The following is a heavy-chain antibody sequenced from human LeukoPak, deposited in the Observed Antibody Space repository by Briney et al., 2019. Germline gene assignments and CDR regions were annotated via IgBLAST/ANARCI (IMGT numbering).Heavy chain of an antibody. J-gene: IGHJ4*02. CDR1: GYSISSGYY. Sequence: PSETLSLTCAVSGYSISSGYYWGWIRQPPGKGLEWIGSVYHSGSTYYNPSLKSRVTISVDTSKNQFSLKLSSVTAADTAVYYCASRPSIAAAGPDYWGQGTLDTVSS. V-gene: IGHV4-38-2*01. CDR3: ASRPSIAAAGPDY. CDR2: VYHSGST. D-gene: IGHD6-13*01.